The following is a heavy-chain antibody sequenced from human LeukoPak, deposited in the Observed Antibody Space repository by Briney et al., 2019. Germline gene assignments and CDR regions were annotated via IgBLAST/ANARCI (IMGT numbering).Heavy chain of an antibody. D-gene: IGHD3-22*01. CDR2: IYHSGST. CDR1: GFTFSSYA. Sequence: LRLSCAASGFTFSSYAMSWIRQPPGKGLEWIGYIYHSGSTYYNPSLKSRVTISVDRSKNQFSLKLSSVTAADTAVYYCARGGDYYDSSGYSPGAFDIWGQGTMVTVSS. V-gene: IGHV4-30-2*01. CDR3: ARGGDYYDSSGYSPGAFDI. J-gene: IGHJ3*02.